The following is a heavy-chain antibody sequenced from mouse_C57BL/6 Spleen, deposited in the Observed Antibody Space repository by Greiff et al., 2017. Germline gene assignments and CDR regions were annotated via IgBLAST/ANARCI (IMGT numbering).Heavy chain of an antibody. J-gene: IGHJ1*03. CDR2: INPNYGTT. D-gene: IGHD2-4*01. Sequence: VQLQQSGPELVKPGASVKISCKASGYSFTDYNMNWVKQSNGKSLEWIGVINPNYGTTSYNQKFKGKATLTVDQSSTTAYMQLNSLTSEDSAVYDCARWSYYDYDVPRWYFDVWGTGTTVTVSS. V-gene: IGHV1-39*01. CDR1: GYSFTDYN. CDR3: ARWSYYDYDVPRWYFDV.